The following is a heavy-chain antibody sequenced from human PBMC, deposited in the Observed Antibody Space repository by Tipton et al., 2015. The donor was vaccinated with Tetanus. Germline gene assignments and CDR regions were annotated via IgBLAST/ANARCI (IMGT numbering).Heavy chain of an antibody. D-gene: IGHD4-11*01. V-gene: IGHV4-39*07. CDR2: IYSYNGNT. CDR3: ARDSNFYSYSYKGMDV. J-gene: IGHJ6*02. CDR1: GYSITRGSYY. Sequence: TLSLTCSVSGYSITRGSYYWSWIRQPPGKGLEWVGSIYSYNGNTFQNPSLKSRVTMSLDTTKNQFSLKLRSVTAADTAVYYCARDSNFYSYSYKGMDVWGQGTTVTVSS.